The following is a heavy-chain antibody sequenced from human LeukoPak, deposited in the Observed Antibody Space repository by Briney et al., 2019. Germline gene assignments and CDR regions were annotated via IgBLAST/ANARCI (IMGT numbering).Heavy chain of an antibody. CDR1: GLTFTNHG. Sequence: PGGSLRLSCVTSGLTFTNHGFHWLRQAAGKGLEWVAFVRNGGFDTYHSNSVKGRFSISRDDSKNTVHLQMNSLRAEDTALYYCASADDILSYLDYWGQGTLVTVSS. CDR3: ASADDILSYLDY. J-gene: IGHJ4*02. CDR2: VRNGGFDT. V-gene: IGHV3-30*02. D-gene: IGHD3-9*01.